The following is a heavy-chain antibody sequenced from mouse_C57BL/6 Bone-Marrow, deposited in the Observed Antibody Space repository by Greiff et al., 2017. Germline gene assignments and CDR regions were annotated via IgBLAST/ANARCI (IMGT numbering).Heavy chain of an antibody. CDR2: IYPNNGGN. CDR3: ATYYYGSSPFAY. J-gene: IGHJ3*01. V-gene: IGHV1-34*01. D-gene: IGHD1-1*01. Sequence: EVQLQQSGPELVKPGASVKMSCKASGYTFTDYYMHWVKQSHGKSLEWIGYIYPNNGGNGYNQKFKGKATLTVEKSSSTAYMELRSLTSEDSAVYYCATYYYGSSPFAYWGQGTLVTVSA. CDR1: GYTFTDYY.